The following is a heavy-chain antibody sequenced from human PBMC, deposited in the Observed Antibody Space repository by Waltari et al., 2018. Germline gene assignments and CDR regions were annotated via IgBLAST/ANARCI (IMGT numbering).Heavy chain of an antibody. CDR1: GDSISSVNW. Sequence: QVQLQESGPGLVKPSGTLSLPCAVYGDSISSVNWWTWVRQPPGKGLEWIGEIYHRGTTDYNPSLKRRVTISGDKSKNQFSLNLRSVTAADTAVYYCARSTGGYGYGYWGQGVLVTVPS. D-gene: IGHD5-18*01. CDR3: ARSTGGYGYGY. CDR2: IYHRGTT. J-gene: IGHJ4*02. V-gene: IGHV4-4*02.